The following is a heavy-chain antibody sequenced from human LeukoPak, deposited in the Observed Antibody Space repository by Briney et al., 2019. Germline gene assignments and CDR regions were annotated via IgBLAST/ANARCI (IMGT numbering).Heavy chain of an antibody. CDR3: ARSELLWFGGVNSGFDY. CDR2: VYYSGST. Sequence: RPSETLSLTCTVSGGSINSYYWSWIRQPPGKGLEWIGYVYYSGSTNYNPSLKSRVTISVDTSKNQFSLKLSSVTAADTAVYYCARSELLWFGGVNSGFDYWAREPWSPSPQ. V-gene: IGHV4-59*08. J-gene: IGHJ4*02. CDR1: GGSINSYY. D-gene: IGHD3-10*01.